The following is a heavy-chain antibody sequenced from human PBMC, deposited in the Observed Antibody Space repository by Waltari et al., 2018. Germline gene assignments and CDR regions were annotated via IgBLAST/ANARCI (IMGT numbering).Heavy chain of an antibody. V-gene: IGHV4-39*07. CDR3: ARSYRAMITFGY. CDR2: IYYSGST. D-gene: IGHD3-16*01. J-gene: IGHJ4*02. CDR1: GGSISSSSYY. Sequence: QLQLQESGPGLVKPSETLSLTCTVSGGSISSSSYYWGWIRQPPGKGLGWIGSIYYSGSTYYNPSLESRVTISVDTSKNQFSLKLSSVTAADTAVYYCARSYRAMITFGYWGQGTLVTVSS.